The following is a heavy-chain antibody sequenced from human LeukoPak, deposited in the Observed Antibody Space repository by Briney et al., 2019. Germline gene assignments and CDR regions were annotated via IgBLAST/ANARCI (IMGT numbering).Heavy chain of an antibody. CDR3: ARDSLEGVDY. V-gene: IGHV3-21*01. J-gene: IGHJ4*02. Sequence: GGSLRLSCAASGFTFSSYSMNWVRQAPGKGLEWVSSISSSSSYIYYADSVEGRFTISRDNAKNSLYLQMNSLRAEDTAVYYCARDSLEGVDYWGQGTLVTVSS. CDR1: GFTFSSYS. CDR2: ISSSSSYI. D-gene: IGHD1-1*01.